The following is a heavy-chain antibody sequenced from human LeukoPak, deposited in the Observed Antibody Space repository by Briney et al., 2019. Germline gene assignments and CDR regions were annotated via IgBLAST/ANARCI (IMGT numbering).Heavy chain of an antibody. CDR1: GYSFTNYW. CDR2: IYPDDSDA. CDR3: ARQNGTVSTPDS. J-gene: IGHJ4*02. D-gene: IGHD4-17*01. V-gene: IGHV5-51*01. Sequence: GESLKISCKGSGYSFTNYWIGWVRQMPGKGLEWMGIIYPDDSDARYSPSFRGQVTISADESISTAYLQWSSLKASDTAIYYCARQNGTVSTPDSWGQGTLVTVSS.